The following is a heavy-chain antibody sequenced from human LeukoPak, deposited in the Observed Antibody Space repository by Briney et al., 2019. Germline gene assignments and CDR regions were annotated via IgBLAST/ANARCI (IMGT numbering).Heavy chain of an antibody. CDR3: AIFDFLFGEIDNWFDA. Sequence: GESLKISCKGSGYNFTIYWIGWVRQMPGKGLEWMGIIYPSDSDTRYSPSFQGQVTISADKSISTAYLQWSSLKASDTAMYYCAIFDFLFGEIDNWFDAWGQGTQVTVSS. V-gene: IGHV5-51*01. CDR2: IYPSDSDT. D-gene: IGHD3-16*01. CDR1: GYNFTIYW. J-gene: IGHJ5*02.